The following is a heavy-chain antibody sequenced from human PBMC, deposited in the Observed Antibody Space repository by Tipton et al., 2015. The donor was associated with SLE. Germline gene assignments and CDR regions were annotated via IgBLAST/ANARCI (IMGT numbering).Heavy chain of an antibody. CDR3: ASLLRRAGTAGYFDY. Sequence: QLVQSGAEVKKPGSSVKVSCKASGGTFSSYAISWVRQAPGQGLEWMGRIIPIFGTANYAQKFQGRVTITADESTSTAYMELSSLRSEDTAVYYCASLLRRAGTAGYFDYWGQGTLVTVSS. D-gene: IGHD3-22*01. J-gene: IGHJ4*02. CDR1: GGTFSSYA. CDR2: IIPIFGTA. V-gene: IGHV1-69*18.